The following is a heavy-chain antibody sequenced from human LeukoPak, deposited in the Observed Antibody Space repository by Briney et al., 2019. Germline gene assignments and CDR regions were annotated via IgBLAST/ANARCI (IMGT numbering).Heavy chain of an antibody. CDR3: ANNIYYDSSGYYLG. V-gene: IGHV3-23*01. CDR1: GFTFSSYG. Sequence: GGSLRLSCAASGFTFSSYGMSWVRQAPGKGLEWVSAISGSGGSTYYADSVKGRFTISRDNSKNTLYLQMNSLRAEDTAVYYCANNIYYDSSGYYLGWGQGTLVTVSS. J-gene: IGHJ4*02. D-gene: IGHD3-22*01. CDR2: ISGSGGST.